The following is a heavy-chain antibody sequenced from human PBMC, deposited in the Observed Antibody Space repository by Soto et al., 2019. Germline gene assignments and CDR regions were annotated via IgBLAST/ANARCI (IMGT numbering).Heavy chain of an antibody. Sequence: ASVKVSCKASGGTFSSYTISWVRQAPGQGLEWMGRIIPILGIANYAQKFQGRVTITADKSTSTAYMELSSLRSEDTAVYYCARDRSPQEEFDYWGQGTLVTVSS. J-gene: IGHJ4*02. CDR3: ARDRSPQEEFDY. CDR2: IIPILGIA. V-gene: IGHV1-69*04. CDR1: GGTFSSYT.